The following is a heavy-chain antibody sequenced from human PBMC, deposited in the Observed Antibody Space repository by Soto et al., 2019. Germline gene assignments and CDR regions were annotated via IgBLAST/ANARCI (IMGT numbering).Heavy chain of an antibody. J-gene: IGHJ6*02. V-gene: IGHV3-30-3*01. CDR3: ARVPGYCGSSSCYGDYYYGMDV. Sequence: QVQLVESGGGVVQPGRSPRLSCGASGFIFSNYAMYWVRQAPGKGLEWVAVISSDESNKYYADSVKGRFTISRDNSKNTLYLQMNSLRAEDTAMYYCARVPGYCGSSSCYGDYYYGMDVWGQGTTVTVSS. CDR2: ISSDESNK. D-gene: IGHD2-15*01. CDR1: GFIFSNYA.